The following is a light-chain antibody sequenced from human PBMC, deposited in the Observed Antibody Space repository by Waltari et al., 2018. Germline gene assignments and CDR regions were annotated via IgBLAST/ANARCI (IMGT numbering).Light chain of an antibody. CDR2: HAS. CDR3: QHYESLPVT. CDR1: QSLRIY. Sequence: EIVLTQSPGTLSLSPGERATLSCRASQSLRIYLAWYQQKPGQAPRLLIYHASTRATGIPDRFSGRGSGTDFSLTISSLEPEEFAVYYCQHYESLPVTFGQGTKVEIK. V-gene: IGKV3-20*01. J-gene: IGKJ1*01.